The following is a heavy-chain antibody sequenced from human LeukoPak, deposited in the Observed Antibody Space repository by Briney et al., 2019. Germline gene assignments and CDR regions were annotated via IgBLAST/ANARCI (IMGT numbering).Heavy chain of an antibody. CDR2: IYTSGST. Sequence: PSETLSLTCTVSGGSISSYYWSWLRQPAGKGLEWIGRIYTSGSTNYNPSLKSRVTMSVDTSKNQFSLRLSSVTAADTAVYYCARVRCSSTSCYPHDAFDIWGQGTMVTVSS. V-gene: IGHV4-4*07. D-gene: IGHD2-2*01. CDR1: GGSISSYY. J-gene: IGHJ3*02. CDR3: ARVRCSSTSCYPHDAFDI.